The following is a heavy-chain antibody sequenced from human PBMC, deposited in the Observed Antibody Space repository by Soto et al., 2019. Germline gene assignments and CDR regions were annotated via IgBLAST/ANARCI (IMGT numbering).Heavy chain of an antibody. V-gene: IGHV3-53*01. D-gene: IGHD2-2*02. CDR1: GFTVSSNY. J-gene: IGHJ4*02. Sequence: GSLRLSCAASGFTVSSNYMSWVRQAPGKGLEWVSVIYSGGSTYYADSVKGRFTISRDNSKNTLYLQMNSLRAEDTAVYYCARIDRYCSSTSCYMSGFDYWGQGTLVTVSS. CDR3: ARIDRYCSSTSCYMSGFDY. CDR2: IYSGGST.